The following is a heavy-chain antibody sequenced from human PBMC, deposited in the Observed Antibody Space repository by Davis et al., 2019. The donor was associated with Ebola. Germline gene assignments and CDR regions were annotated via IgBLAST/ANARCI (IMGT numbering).Heavy chain of an antibody. CDR3: ARDPSITMVRGVIITDYGMDV. J-gene: IGHJ6*02. V-gene: IGHV1-8*01. Sequence: AASVKVSCKASGYTFTSYDINWVRQATGQGLEWMGWMNPNSGNTGYAQKFQGRVTITADKSTSTAYMELSSLRSEDTAVYYCARDPSITMVRGVIITDYGMDVWGQGTTVTVSS. CDR1: GYTFTSYD. CDR2: MNPNSGNT. D-gene: IGHD3-10*01.